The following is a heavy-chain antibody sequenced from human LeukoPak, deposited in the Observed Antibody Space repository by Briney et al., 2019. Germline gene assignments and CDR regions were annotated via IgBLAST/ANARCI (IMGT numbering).Heavy chain of an antibody. CDR3: ARALYDSSGYYHYFFDY. CDR1: GGTFSSYA. V-gene: IGHV1-69*05. Sequence: SVKVSCKASGGTFSSYAISWVRQAPGQGLEWMGGIIPIFGTANYAQEFQGRVTITTDESTSTAYMELSSLRSEDTAVYYCARALYDSSGYYHYFFDYWGQGTLVTVSS. J-gene: IGHJ4*02. CDR2: IIPIFGTA. D-gene: IGHD3-22*01.